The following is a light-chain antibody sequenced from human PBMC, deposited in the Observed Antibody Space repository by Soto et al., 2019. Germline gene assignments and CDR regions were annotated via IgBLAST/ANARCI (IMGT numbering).Light chain of an antibody. Sequence: QSALTQPRSVSGSLGQSVTISCTGTSSDVGAYNCVSWYQQHPGKAPKLMIYDVSKRPSGVPDRISGSKSGNTASLTISGLQAEDEGDYYCCSYAGKYTHVVFGGGTKLTVL. CDR3: CSYAGKYTHVV. CDR2: DVS. J-gene: IGLJ2*01. CDR1: SSDVGAYNC. V-gene: IGLV2-11*01.